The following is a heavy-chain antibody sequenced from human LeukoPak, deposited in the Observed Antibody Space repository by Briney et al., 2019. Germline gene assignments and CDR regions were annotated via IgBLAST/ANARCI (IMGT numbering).Heavy chain of an antibody. CDR1: GYTFTGYY. Sequence: ASVKVSCKASGYTFTGYYMHWVRQAPGQGLEWMGWINPNSGGTNYAQKFQGRVTMTRDTSISPAYMELSRLRSDDTAVYYGSRGKAGRGGAYYYGMDVWGQGTTVTVSS. CDR2: INPNSGGT. J-gene: IGHJ6*02. D-gene: IGHD1-26*01. V-gene: IGHV1-2*02. CDR3: SRGKAGRGGAYYYGMDV.